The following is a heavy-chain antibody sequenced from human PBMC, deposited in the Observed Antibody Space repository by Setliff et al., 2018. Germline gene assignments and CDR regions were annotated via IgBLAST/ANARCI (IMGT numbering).Heavy chain of an antibody. D-gene: IGHD3-22*01. CDR2: IHYSENT. J-gene: IGHJ4*02. CDR3: AREYYYARSRNFDY. V-gene: IGHV4-39*07. Sequence: SETLSLTCTVSGGSITSGRYYWGWIRQPPGQGLGWIASIHYSENTYYNPSLKTRVTISVDTSKNQFSLKLTSVTAADTAVYYCAREYYYARSRNFDYWGQGTLVTVSS. CDR1: GGSITSGRYY.